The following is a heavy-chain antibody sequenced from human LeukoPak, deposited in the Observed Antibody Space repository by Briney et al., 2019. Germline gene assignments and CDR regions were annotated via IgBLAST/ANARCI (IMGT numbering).Heavy chain of an antibody. V-gene: IGHV4-39*07. J-gene: IGHJ4*02. CDR2: VYYSGST. D-gene: IGHD1-26*01. CDR3: ARDGYSGSSLFAS. CDR1: RGSVSSSSYY. Sequence: SETLSLTCTVSRGSVSSSSYYWGWIRQPPGKGLEWIGSVYYSGSTSYNPSLKSRVTISVDTSKNQFSLELSSVTAADTAVYYCARDGYSGSSLFASWGQGTLVTVSS.